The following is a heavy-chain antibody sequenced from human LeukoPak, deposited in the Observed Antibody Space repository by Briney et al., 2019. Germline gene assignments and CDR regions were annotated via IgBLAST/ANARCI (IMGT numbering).Heavy chain of an antibody. CDR3: ARSSITIFGVAIALFGY. Sequence: SVKVSCKASGGTFSSYAISWVRQAPGQGLEWMGGIIPIFGTANYAQKFQGRVTITADESTSTAYMELSSLRSEDTAVYYCARSSITIFGVAIALFGYWGQGTLVTVSS. CDR1: GGTFSSYA. V-gene: IGHV1-69*13. CDR2: IIPIFGTA. J-gene: IGHJ4*02. D-gene: IGHD3-3*01.